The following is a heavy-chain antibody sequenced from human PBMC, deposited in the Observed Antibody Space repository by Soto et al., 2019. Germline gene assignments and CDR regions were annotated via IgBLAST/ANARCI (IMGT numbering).Heavy chain of an antibody. CDR1: GGSFTSNDW. CDR3: ASRDPGTSVDY. V-gene: IGHV4-4*02. Sequence: SETLSLTCAVSGGSFTSNDWWTWVRQPPGQGLEWIGEIYRTGSTNYNPSLKSRVTISLDKSENQFSLKVTSLTAADTAVYYCASRDPGTSVDYWGQGTLVTVSS. D-gene: IGHD1-7*01. CDR2: IYRTGST. J-gene: IGHJ4*02.